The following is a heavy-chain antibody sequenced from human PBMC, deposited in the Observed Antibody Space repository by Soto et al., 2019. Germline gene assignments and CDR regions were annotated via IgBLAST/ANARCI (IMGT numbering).Heavy chain of an antibody. D-gene: IGHD6-13*01. CDR3: ARDVPGIAAAGTSNYLDY. Sequence: GGSLRLSCAASGFTVSSNYMSWVRQAPGKGLEWVSVIYSGGSTYYADSVKGRFTISRDNSKNTLYLQVNSLRAEDTAVYYCARDVPGIAAAGTSNYLDYWGQGTLVTVSS. J-gene: IGHJ4*02. CDR1: GFTVSSNY. V-gene: IGHV3-66*01. CDR2: IYSGGST.